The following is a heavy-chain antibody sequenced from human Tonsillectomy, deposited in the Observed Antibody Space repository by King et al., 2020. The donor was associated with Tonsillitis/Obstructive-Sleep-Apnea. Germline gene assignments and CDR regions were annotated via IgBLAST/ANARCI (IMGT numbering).Heavy chain of an antibody. CDR2: IIHIRGIA. CDR3: AREDSGSYRKKGSFDY. V-gene: IGHV1-69*09. Sequence: QLVQSGAEVKKPGSSVKVSCKASGGTFSSYAISWVRQAPGQGLEWMGRIIHIRGIANYAQKFQGRVTITADKSTSTAYMELSSLRSEDTAVYYCAREDSGSYRKKGSFDYWGQGTLVTVSS. J-gene: IGHJ4*02. D-gene: IGHD1-26*01. CDR1: GGTFSSYA.